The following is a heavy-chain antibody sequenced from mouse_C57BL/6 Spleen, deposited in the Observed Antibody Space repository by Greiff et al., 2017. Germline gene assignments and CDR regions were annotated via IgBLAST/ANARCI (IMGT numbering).Heavy chain of an antibody. CDR2: IYPGDGDT. Sequence: LVEPGASVKISCKASGYAFSSSWMNWVKQRPGKGLEWIGRIYPGDGDTNYNGKFKGKATLTADKSSSTAYMQLSSLTCEDSAVYFCARLPLRPPEAYWGQGTLVTVSA. CDR3: ARLPLRPPEAY. CDR1: GYAFSSSW. V-gene: IGHV1-82*01. D-gene: IGHD1-2*01. J-gene: IGHJ3*01.